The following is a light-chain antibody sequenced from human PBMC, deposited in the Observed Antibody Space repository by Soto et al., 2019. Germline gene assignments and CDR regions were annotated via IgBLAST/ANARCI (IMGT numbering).Light chain of an antibody. V-gene: IGKV3-11*01. J-gene: IGKJ3*01. Sequence: EIVLTQSPATLSLSPGERATLSCRASQSISNYLAWYQHKPGQAPRLLIYDTSNRATGIPARFSGSGSGTDFTLTISSLEPEDFAVYYCQEYHSPPFTFGPGTKVDIK. CDR3: QEYHSPPFT. CDR2: DTS. CDR1: QSISNY.